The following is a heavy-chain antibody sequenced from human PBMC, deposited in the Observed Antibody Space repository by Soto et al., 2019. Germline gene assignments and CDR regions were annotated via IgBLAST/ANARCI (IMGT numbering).Heavy chain of an antibody. Sequence: PWGSLSLSCAASGFTFSSYWMSWVRQAPGKGLEWVANIKQDGSEKYYADSVKGRFTISRDNSKNTLYLQMNSLRAEDTAVYYCARDGSGTDYWGQGTLVTVST. D-gene: IGHD3-10*01. CDR2: IKQDGSEK. CDR3: ARDGSGTDY. V-gene: IGHV3-7*01. J-gene: IGHJ4*02. CDR1: GFTFSSYW.